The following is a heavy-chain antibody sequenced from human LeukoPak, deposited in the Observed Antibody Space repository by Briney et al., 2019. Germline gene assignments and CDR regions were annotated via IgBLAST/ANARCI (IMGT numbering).Heavy chain of an antibody. J-gene: IGHJ4*02. Sequence: PSETLSLTCAVYGGSFRGYYWSWIRQPPGKELEWIGEINHSGSTNYNPSLKSRVTISVDTSKNQFSLKLSSVTAADTAVYYCARGFPAFDYWGQGTLVTVSS. V-gene: IGHV4-34*01. CDR2: INHSGST. CDR1: GGSFRGYY. CDR3: ARGFPAFDY.